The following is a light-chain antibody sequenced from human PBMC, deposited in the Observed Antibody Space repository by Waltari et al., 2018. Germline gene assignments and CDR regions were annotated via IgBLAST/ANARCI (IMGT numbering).Light chain of an antibody. CDR3: SSYTSSNTYV. Sequence: QSALTQPASVSGSPGQSITISCTGTSNDVGGYKYVSWYQQQPGEAPQLIIYEVSNWPPGFSKRCPCSKSGSTASLTISGRRAEDEADDYCSSYTSSNTYVVGTGTRVAVL. CDR2: EVS. V-gene: IGLV2-14*01. CDR1: SNDVGGYKY. J-gene: IGLJ1*01.